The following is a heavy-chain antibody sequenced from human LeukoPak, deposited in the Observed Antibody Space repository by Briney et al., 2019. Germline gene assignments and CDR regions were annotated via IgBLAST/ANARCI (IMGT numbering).Heavy chain of an antibody. J-gene: IGHJ4*02. CDR1: GFTFSSYA. Sequence: GGSLRLSCAASGFTFSSYAMSWVRQAPGKGLEWVANIKSDGNEIYYGDSMKGRFTISRDNAKSSLYLQMNSLRAEDTAVYYCARGRFCGEDWVCPGGLFALWGQGTLVTVSS. CDR2: IKSDGNEI. CDR3: ARGRFCGEDWVCPGGLFAL. D-gene: IGHD2-21*02. V-gene: IGHV3-7*04.